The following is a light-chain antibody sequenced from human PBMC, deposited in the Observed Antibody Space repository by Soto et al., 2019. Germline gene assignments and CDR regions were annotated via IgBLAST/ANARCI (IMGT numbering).Light chain of an antibody. J-gene: IGLJ1*01. CDR3: AAWDDRLKGYV. CDR2: TNN. Sequence: QSVLTQPPSASGTPGQRVTISCSGSSSNIGSDTVNWYQQLPGTAPKLLIYTNNQRPSGVPDRFSGSKSGTSASLAISGLQSEDEADYYCAAWDDRLKGYVFGPGTKVTVL. CDR1: SSNIGSDT. V-gene: IGLV1-44*01.